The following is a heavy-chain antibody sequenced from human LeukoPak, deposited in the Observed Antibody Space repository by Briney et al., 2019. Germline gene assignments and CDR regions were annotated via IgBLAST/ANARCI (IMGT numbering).Heavy chain of an antibody. D-gene: IGHD6-19*01. CDR2: FGVSSADT. V-gene: IGHV3-23*01. CDR3: AKDHEIAVAGDWFDP. Sequence: PGGSLRLSCTASGFTFSSYAMSWVRQAPGKGLEWVSVFGVSSADTYYADSVKGRFTISRDNSKNTLYLQMNSLRAEDTAVYYCAKDHEIAVAGDWFDPWGQGTLVTVSS. J-gene: IGHJ5*02. CDR1: GFTFSSYA.